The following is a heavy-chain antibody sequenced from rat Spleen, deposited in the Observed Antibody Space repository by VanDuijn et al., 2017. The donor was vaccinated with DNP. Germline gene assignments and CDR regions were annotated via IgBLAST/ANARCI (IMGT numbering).Heavy chain of an antibody. V-gene: IGHV4-2*01. CDR1: GLNFSDYW. CDR3: VTRGTGSDNWFAY. Sequence: EVKLVESGGVLVQPGRSLKLSCAVSGLNFSDYWMGWVRQAPGKGLEWMGEIKQDSTVVNHNPSLRDRFTISRDNDRNSLYLQMNNLGSEDTAIYYCVTRGTGSDNWFAYWGQGTLVTVSS. J-gene: IGHJ3*01. CDR2: IKQDSTVV. D-gene: IGHD5-1*01.